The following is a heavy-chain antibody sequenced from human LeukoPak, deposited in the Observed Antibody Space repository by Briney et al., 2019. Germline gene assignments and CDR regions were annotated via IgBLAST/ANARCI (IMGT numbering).Heavy chain of an antibody. CDR1: GGSIRSYY. D-gene: IGHD6-6*01. V-gene: IGHV4-4*07. CDR2: IYTTGST. CDR3: ARDHPRPAGHFDY. J-gene: IGHJ4*02. Sequence: PSETLSLTCTVSGGSIRSYYWSWIRQPAGKGLEWIGRIYTTGSTNYNPSLKSRVTMSVDTSNNQFSLKLSPVTAADTAVYYCARDHPRPAGHFDYWGQGTLVTVSS.